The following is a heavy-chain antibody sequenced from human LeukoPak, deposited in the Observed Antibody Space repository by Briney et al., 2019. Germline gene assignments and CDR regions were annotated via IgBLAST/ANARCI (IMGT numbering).Heavy chain of an antibody. D-gene: IGHD2-2*03. CDR3: ASGSGH. CDR1: GFTFSNYG. V-gene: IGHV3-48*02. Sequence: GGSLRLSCAASGFTFSNYGLNWVRQAPGKGLEWVSHISSSGSAKYYADSVKGRFTISRDNAKNSLYLQMNSLRDEDTAVFYCASGSGHWGQGTLVTVSS. CDR2: ISSSGSAK. J-gene: IGHJ4*02.